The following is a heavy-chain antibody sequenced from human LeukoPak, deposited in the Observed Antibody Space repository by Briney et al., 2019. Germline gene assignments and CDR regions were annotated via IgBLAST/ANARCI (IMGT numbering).Heavy chain of an antibody. CDR3: ARYSGGLFDY. J-gene: IGHJ4*02. D-gene: IGHD2-15*01. V-gene: IGHV4-39*07. CDR1: GGSISSSSYY. CDR2: IYYSGST. Sequence: SETLSLTCTVSGGSISSSSYYWGWIRQPPGKGLEWIGSIYYSGSTYYNPSLKSRVTISVDTSKNQFSLKLSSVTAADTAVYYCARYSGGLFDYWGQGTLVTVSS.